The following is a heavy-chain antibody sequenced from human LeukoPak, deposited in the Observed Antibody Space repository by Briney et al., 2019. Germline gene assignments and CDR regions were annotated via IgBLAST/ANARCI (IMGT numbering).Heavy chain of an antibody. CDR3: AKDKWISREAIAGADY. J-gene: IGHJ4*02. CDR1: GFTFSSYG. D-gene: IGHD6-19*01. CDR2: ISYDGSNK. V-gene: IGHV3-30*18. Sequence: GRSLTLSCAASGFTFSSYGMHWVRQAPGKGLEWVAMISYDGSNKYYGDSARGRFSISRDNSGNTLYLRMNSLRPEDTAVYFCAKDKWISREAIAGADYWGQGTLVTVSS.